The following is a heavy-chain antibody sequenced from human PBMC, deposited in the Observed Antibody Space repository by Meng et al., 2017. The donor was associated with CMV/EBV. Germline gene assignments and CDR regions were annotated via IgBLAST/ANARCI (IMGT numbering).Heavy chain of an antibody. D-gene: IGHD2-2*01. CDR3: ARVGRTSCHDY. V-gene: IGHV4-30-4*08. Sequence: QVRLQRAGPGLVKPSKTLSLTCTVSGGSISSGDYYWSWIRQPPGKGLEWIGYIYYSGSTYYNPSLKSRVTISVDTSKNQFSLKLSSVTAADTAVYYCARVGRTSCHDYWGQGTLVTVSS. CDR1: GGSISSGDYY. J-gene: IGHJ4*02. CDR2: IYYSGST.